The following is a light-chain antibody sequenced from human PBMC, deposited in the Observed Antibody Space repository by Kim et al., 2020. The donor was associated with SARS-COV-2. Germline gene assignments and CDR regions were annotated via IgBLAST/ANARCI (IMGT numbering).Light chain of an antibody. Sequence: GKTVTIAWTGSSGSIASNYVQWYQQRPGSAHTTGIYEDNQRPSGVRDRFSGSIDSSSNTASLTISGLKTEDEADYYCQSYDSSNVVFGGGTQLTVL. CDR1: SGSIASNY. CDR2: EDN. J-gene: IGLJ2*01. V-gene: IGLV6-57*02. CDR3: QSYDSSNVV.